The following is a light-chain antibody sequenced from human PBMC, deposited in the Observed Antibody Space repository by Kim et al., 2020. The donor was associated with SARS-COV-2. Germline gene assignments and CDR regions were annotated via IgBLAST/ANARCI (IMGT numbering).Light chain of an antibody. J-gene: IGKJ4*01. CDR3: QQYNSWPPHI. Sequence: SPGEGATHSCRGSSTDYGNLAWFQQKPGQAPGLRNYGAATRANGMPVRVSGSGCGKEFNLTISNLQAEDFGVYYCQQYNSWPPHIFGRGTKVE. V-gene: IGKV3-15*01. CDR1: STDYGN. CDR2: GAA.